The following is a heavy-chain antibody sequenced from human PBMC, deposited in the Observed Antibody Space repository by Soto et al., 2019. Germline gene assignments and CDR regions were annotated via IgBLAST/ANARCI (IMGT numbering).Heavy chain of an antibody. CDR2: IIPIFGAP. D-gene: IGHD3-3*01. Sequence: QVRLVQSGTEVKKPGSSVKVSCQASGDTFSKYAISWVRQAPGQGLEWMGGIIPIFGAPNHAQKFQGRVTITADETTTTVYMELTRLTSEDTAVYYCAGSPEWSYALNEAVISTFGFYWGQRTLVTVSS. CDR3: AGSPEWSYALNEAVISTFGFY. CDR1: GDTFSKYA. V-gene: IGHV1-69*01. J-gene: IGHJ4*02.